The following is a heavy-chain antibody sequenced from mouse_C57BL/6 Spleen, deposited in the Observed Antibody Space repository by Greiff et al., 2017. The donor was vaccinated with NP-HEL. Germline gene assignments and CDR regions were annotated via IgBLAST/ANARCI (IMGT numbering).Heavy chain of an antibody. Sequence: EVQLQQSGAELVRPGASVKLSCTASGFNIKDDYMHWVKQRPEQGLEWIGWIDPENGDTEYASKFQGKATITADTSSNTAYLQLRSLTSEDTAVYNGTTNYYGSSHRGAMDYAGQGTSVTVSS. J-gene: IGHJ4*01. CDR3: TTNYYGSSHRGAMDY. CDR1: GFNIKDDY. D-gene: IGHD1-1*01. V-gene: IGHV14-4*01. CDR2: IDPENGDT.